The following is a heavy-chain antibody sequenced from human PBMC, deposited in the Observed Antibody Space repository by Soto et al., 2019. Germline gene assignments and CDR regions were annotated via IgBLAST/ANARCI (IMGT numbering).Heavy chain of an antibody. D-gene: IGHD6-13*01. CDR2: TSYDGNNI. CDR1: GFTFTNFG. J-gene: IGHJ4*02. V-gene: IGHV3-30*18. CDR3: AKTQSSGWYGVDY. Sequence: QVQLVESGGGMVQPGTSLRLSCATSGFTFTNFGIHWVRQAPGKGLEWVAVTSYDGNNIYYGDSVKGRFTISRDNSKNTLYLQMDSLRLEDTAVYYCAKTQSSGWYGVDYWGQGALVTVSS.